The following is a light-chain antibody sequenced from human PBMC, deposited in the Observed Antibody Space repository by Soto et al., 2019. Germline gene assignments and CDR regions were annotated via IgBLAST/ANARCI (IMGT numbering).Light chain of an antibody. CDR2: DAS. V-gene: IGKV1-5*01. J-gene: IGKJ1*01. Sequence: DIQMTQSPSTLSASVGDRVTITCRASQSITIWLAWYQQKPGKAPKLLIFDASSLESGVPSRFSGSGSGTEFTLTISSLQTDDFATYYCQPYNSYSWTFGQGTKVDIK. CDR1: QSITIW. CDR3: QPYNSYSWT.